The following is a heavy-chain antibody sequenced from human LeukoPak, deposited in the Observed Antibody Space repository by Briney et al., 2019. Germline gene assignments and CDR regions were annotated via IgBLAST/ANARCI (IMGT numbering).Heavy chain of an antibody. CDR2: INHSGST. CDR1: GGSFSGHY. J-gene: IGHJ4*02. Sequence: SETLSLTCAVYGGSFSGHYWSWIRQPPGKGLEWIGEINHSGSTNYNPSLKSRVTISVDTSKNQFSLKLSSVTAADTAVYYCARGLHCSSTSCYEGAFDYWGQGTLVTVSS. D-gene: IGHD2-2*01. CDR3: ARGLHCSSTSCYEGAFDY. V-gene: IGHV4-34*01.